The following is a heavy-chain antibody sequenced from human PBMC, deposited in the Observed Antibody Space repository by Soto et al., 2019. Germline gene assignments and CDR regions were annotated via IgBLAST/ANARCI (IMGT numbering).Heavy chain of an antibody. V-gene: IGHV4-30-2*01. Sequence: SETLSLTCAVSGGSISSGGYSWSWIRQPPGKGLEWIGYIYHSGSAYYNPSLKSRVTISVHTSNSQFSLELSSVTAADTAVYYCARGLITGSHYSGGWYYFDSWGQGTQVTVSS. CDR1: GGSISSGGYS. D-gene: IGHD6-19*01. J-gene: IGHJ4*02. CDR2: IYHSGSA. CDR3: ARGLITGSHYSGGWYYFDS.